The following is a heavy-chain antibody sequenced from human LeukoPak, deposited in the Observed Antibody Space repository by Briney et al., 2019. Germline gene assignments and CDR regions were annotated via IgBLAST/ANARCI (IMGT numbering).Heavy chain of an antibody. J-gene: IGHJ4*02. CDR1: GFTVGSNY. CDR2: IYSGGST. V-gene: IGHV3-53*05. CDR3: ARDHGGGYGDYNGDY. Sequence: GGSLRLSCAASGFTVGSNYMTWVRRAPGKGLEWVSVIYSGGSTYYADSVRGRFTISRDNSKNTLYLQMNSLRAEDTAVYYCARDHGGGYGDYNGDYWGQGTLVTVSS. D-gene: IGHD4-17*01.